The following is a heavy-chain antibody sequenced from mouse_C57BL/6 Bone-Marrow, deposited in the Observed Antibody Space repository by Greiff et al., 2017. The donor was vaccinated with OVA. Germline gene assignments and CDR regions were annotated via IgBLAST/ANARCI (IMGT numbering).Heavy chain of an antibody. Sequence: EVQLQESGAELVRPGASVKLSCTASGFNIKDYYMHWVKQRPEQGLEWIGRIDPEDGDTEYAPKFQGKATMTADTSSNTAYLQLSSLTSEDAAVYYCTAEDGDYWYFDVWGTGTTVTVSS. V-gene: IGHV14-1*01. CDR2: IDPEDGDT. CDR3: TAEDGDYWYFDV. J-gene: IGHJ1*03. CDR1: GFNIKDYY.